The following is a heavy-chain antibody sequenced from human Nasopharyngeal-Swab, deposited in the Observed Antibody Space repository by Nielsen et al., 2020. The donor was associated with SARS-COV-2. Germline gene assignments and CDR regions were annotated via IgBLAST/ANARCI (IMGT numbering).Heavy chain of an antibody. CDR3: ARTTHYDYVWGSHRPPNYFDY. V-gene: IGHV4-39*01. D-gene: IGHD3-16*01. J-gene: IGHJ4*02. CDR1: GASITNTAYY. Sequence: SETLSLTCSVSGASITNTAYYWGWIRQPPGKGLEWIANIYYSGITYNNPFLKSRVTISVDTSKNKLSLRLRSVTTADTAVYYCARTTHYDYVWGSHRPPNYFDYWGQGTLVTVSS. CDR2: IYYSGIT.